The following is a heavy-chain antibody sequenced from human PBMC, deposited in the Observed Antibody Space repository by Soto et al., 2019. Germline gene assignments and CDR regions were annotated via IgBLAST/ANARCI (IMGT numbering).Heavy chain of an antibody. J-gene: IGHJ4*02. Sequence: GASVKVSCKASGYTFTSYAMHWVRQAPGQRLEWMGWINAGNGNTKYSQKLQGRVTMTTDTSTSTAYMELRSLRSDDTAVYYCARDAAVGLFDYWGQGTLVTVSS. CDR1: GYTFTSYA. CDR2: INAGNGNT. D-gene: IGHD1-26*01. CDR3: ARDAAVGLFDY. V-gene: IGHV1-3*01.